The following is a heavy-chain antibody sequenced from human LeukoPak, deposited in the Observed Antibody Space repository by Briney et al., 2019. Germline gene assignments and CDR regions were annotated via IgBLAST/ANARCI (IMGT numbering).Heavy chain of an antibody. Sequence: SETLSLTCAVYGGSFSGYYWSWIRQPPGKGLEWIGEINHSGSTNYNPSLKSRVTISVDTSKNQFSLQLSSVTAADTAVYYCARVGSGLSAFDYWGQGSLVTISS. J-gene: IGHJ4*02. CDR2: INHSGST. D-gene: IGHD3-10*01. CDR3: ARVGSGLSAFDY. V-gene: IGHV4-34*01. CDR1: GGSFSGYY.